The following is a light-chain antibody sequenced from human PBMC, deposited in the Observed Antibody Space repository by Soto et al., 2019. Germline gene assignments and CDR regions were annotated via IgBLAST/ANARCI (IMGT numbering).Light chain of an antibody. V-gene: IGKV1-33*01. Sequence: DLQMTQSPSSLSASVGDRVTFTCQASQNINNYLNWYQQKPGKSPRLLIYDASNLETGVPSRFSGSGSETDFTFTISSLQPEDVATYYCQQYDDLPLTFGGGTKVEIK. CDR1: QNINNY. CDR3: QQYDDLPLT. J-gene: IGKJ4*01. CDR2: DAS.